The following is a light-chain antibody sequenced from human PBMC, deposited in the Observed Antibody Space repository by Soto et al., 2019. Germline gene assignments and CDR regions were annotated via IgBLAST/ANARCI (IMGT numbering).Light chain of an antibody. J-gene: IGKJ5*01. CDR1: QGISSY. CDR3: QQTYSPPSIT. V-gene: IGKV1-8*01. Sequence: AIRMTQSPSSLSASTGDRVTITCRASQGISSYLAWYQQKPGKAPKLLIYAASTLQSGVPSRFGGSGSGTDFTLAITSLQPEDFAIYYCQQTYSPPSITFGQGTRLEIK. CDR2: AAS.